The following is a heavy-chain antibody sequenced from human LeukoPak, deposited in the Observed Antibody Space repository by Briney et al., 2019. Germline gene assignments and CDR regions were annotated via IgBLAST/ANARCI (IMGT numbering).Heavy chain of an antibody. J-gene: IGHJ6*03. CDR3: AKDRYGDYEAPFHYYMDA. Sequence: ASVRVSCTASGYTFSGFYIHWVPQAPGQGLEWMGWINPNSGVTNYAQKLQGRVTITRDTSIDTAYMQLSRLRSDDPAVYYCAKDRYGDYEAPFHYYMDAWGRGTTVTVSS. CDR1: GYTFSGFY. D-gene: IGHD5-12*01. CDR2: INPNSGVT. V-gene: IGHV1-2*02.